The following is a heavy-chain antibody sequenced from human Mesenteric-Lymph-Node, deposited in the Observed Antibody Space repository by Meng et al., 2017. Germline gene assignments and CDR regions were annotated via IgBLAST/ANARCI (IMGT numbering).Heavy chain of an antibody. D-gene: IGHD4-11*01. Sequence: VQLGQSGPEVKKPGASVKVSCKASGYTITSYYMHWVRQAPGQGLEWMGIINPSGGSTSYAQKFQGRVTMTRNTSISTAYMELRSLRSDDTAVYYCAREAGYSNSDFDCWGQGTLVTVSS. J-gene: IGHJ4*02. CDR2: INPSGGST. CDR3: AREAGYSNSDFDC. CDR1: GYTITSYY. V-gene: IGHV1-46*01.